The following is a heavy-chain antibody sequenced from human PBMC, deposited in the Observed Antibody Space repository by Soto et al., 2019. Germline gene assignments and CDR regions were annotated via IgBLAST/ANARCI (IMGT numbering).Heavy chain of an antibody. Sequence: EVQLVESGGGLVQPGGSLSLSCAASGFTFSSYWMHWVRQAPGKGLVWVSRINSDGSSTSYADSVKGRFTITRDNAKNTLYLQMNSLRAEETAVYYCVRTSLVVAAATREDYWGQGTLVTVSS. J-gene: IGHJ4*02. CDR3: VRTSLVVAAATREDY. CDR1: GFTFSSYW. D-gene: IGHD2-15*01. V-gene: IGHV3-74*01. CDR2: INSDGSST.